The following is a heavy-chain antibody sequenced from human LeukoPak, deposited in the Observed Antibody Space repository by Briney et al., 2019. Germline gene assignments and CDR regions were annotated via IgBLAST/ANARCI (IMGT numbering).Heavy chain of an antibody. CDR1: GSSVSSGYY. CDR2: IFHGGYT. Sequence: PSETLSLTCNVSGSSVSSGYYWGWIRQPPGKGLEWIASIFHGGYTYYSSALKSRVTISADTSKNQFSLKLTSVTAADTAVYYCVRGRAIDYWGQGTLVTVSS. J-gene: IGHJ4*02. CDR3: VRGRAIDY. V-gene: IGHV4-38-2*02.